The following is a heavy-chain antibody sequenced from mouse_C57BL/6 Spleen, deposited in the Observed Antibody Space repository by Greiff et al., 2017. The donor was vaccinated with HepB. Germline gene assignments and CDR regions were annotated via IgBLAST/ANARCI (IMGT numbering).Heavy chain of an antibody. J-gene: IGHJ3*01. V-gene: IGHV1-59*01. Sequence: QVQLKQPGAELVRPGTSVKLSCKASGYTFTSYWMHWVKQRPGQGLEWIGVIDPSDSYTNYNQKFKGKATLTVDTSSSTAYMQLRSLTSEDSAVYYCARSDGSSPFAYWGQGTLVTVSA. CDR3: ARSDGSSPFAY. CDR1: GYTFTSYW. CDR2: IDPSDSYT. D-gene: IGHD1-1*01.